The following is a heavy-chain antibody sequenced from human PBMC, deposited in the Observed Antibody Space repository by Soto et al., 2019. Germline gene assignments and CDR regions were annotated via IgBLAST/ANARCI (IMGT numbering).Heavy chain of an antibody. J-gene: IGHJ6*02. CDR2: IIPIFGTA. V-gene: IGHV1-69*05. Sequence: QVQLVQSGAEVKKPGSSVKVSCKASGGTFSSYAINWVRQAPGQGLEWMGGIIPIFGTANYAQKFQGRVTITXXEXTXKAYMELSSLRSEDTAVYYCARGSGGSSYYYYGMDVWGQGTTVTVSS. D-gene: IGHD2-15*01. CDR3: ARGSGGSSYYYYGMDV. CDR1: GGTFSSYA.